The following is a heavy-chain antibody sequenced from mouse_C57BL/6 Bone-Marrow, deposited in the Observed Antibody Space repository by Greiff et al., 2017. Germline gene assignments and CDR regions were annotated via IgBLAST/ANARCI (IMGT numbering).Heavy chain of an antibody. Sequence: DVKLVESGGGLVQPGGSMKLSCVASGFTFSNYWMNWVRQSPEKGLEWVAQIRLKSDNYATHYAESVKGRFTISRDDSKSSVYLQMNNLRAEDTGIYYCTDYGSSYDWFAYWGQGTLVTVSA. CDR2: IRLKSDNYAT. V-gene: IGHV6-3*01. CDR3: TDYGSSYDWFAY. D-gene: IGHD1-1*01. CDR1: GFTFSNYW. J-gene: IGHJ3*01.